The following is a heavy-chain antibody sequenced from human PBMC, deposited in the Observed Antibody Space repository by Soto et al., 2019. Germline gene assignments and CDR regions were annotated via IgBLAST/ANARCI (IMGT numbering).Heavy chain of an antibody. V-gene: IGHV3-23*01. D-gene: IGHD3-10*01. J-gene: IGHJ4*02. CDR1: GFSFSGHG. Sequence: GGSLRLSCEASGFSFSGHGMTWVRQAPGKGLEWVSVISGSGGSTYYADSVKGRFTISRDNSRDTLYLQMNSLRAEDTAVYYCAKDAPPYYYGSGSYYNAYYFDYWGQGTLVTVSS. CDR2: ISGSGGST. CDR3: AKDAPPYYYGSGSYYNAYYFDY.